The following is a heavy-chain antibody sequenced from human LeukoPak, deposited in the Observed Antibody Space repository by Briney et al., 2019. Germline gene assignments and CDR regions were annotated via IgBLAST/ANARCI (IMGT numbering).Heavy chain of an antibody. D-gene: IGHD3-22*01. J-gene: IGHJ3*02. CDR1: GFTFSDSA. CDR3: THYYDGSGYYGAFDS. Sequence: PGGSLRLSCAASGFTFSDSAVHWVRQASGKGLEWVGRIRSKAKSYATAYAASVKGRFTISRDDSETTAYLQMNSLKTEDTAVYYCTHYYDGSGYYGAFDSWGQGTMATVSS. V-gene: IGHV3-73*01. CDR2: IRSKAKSYAT.